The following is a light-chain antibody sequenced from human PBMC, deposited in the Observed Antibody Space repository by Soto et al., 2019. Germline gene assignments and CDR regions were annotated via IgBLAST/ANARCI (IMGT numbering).Light chain of an antibody. CDR2: GAS. V-gene: IGKV3-15*01. J-gene: IGKJ3*01. CDR1: QSVSSN. Sequence: EIVMTQSPATLSVSPGERATLSCRASQSVSSNLAWYQQKPGQAPRLLIYGASTRATGIPARFSGSGSGTEFTLTISSLQSEDFAVYYCQQYNNWPLLGFTFGPGTKVDIK. CDR3: QQYNNWPLLGFT.